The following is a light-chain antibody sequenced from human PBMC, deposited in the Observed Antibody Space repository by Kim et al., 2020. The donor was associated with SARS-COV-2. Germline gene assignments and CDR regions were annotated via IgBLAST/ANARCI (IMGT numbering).Light chain of an antibody. CDR2: GAS. J-gene: IGKJ1*01. Sequence: SPGERATLSCRASQSVSSNSLAWYQQKAGQAPRLLIYGASTRATGIPDRFSGSGSGTDFTLTISRLEPEDFAVYYCQQYGSSPRTFGQGTKVDIK. CDR1: QSVSSNS. V-gene: IGKV3-20*01. CDR3: QQYGSSPRT.